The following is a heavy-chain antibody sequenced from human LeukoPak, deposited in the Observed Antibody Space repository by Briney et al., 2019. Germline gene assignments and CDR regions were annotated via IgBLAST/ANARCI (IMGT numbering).Heavy chain of an antibody. Sequence: GGSLRLSCAASGFTFSSYVMHWVRQAPGKGLEWVAIISYDGSNEYYADSVKGRFTISRDNSKNTLYLQMNSLRAADTAVYYCARGPTTVVTPWRYFDYWGQGTLVTVSS. V-gene: IGHV3-30*04. J-gene: IGHJ4*02. CDR3: ARGPTTVVTPWRYFDY. CDR1: GFTFSSYV. CDR2: ISYDGSNE. D-gene: IGHD4-23*01.